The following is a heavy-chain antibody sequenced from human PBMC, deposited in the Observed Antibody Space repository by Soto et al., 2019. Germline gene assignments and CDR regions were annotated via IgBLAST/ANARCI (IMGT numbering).Heavy chain of an antibody. V-gene: IGHV4-30-4*01. CDR3: ARDTLTGYYRPYFDY. J-gene: IGHJ4*02. Sequence: PSETLSLTCTVSGGSISSGDYYWSWIRQPPGKGLEWIRYIYYSGSTYYNPSLKSRVTISVDTSRNQFSLKLSSVTAADTAVYYCARDTLTGYYRPYFDYWGQGTLVTVSS. CDR2: IYYSGST. CDR1: GGSISSGDYY. D-gene: IGHD3-9*01.